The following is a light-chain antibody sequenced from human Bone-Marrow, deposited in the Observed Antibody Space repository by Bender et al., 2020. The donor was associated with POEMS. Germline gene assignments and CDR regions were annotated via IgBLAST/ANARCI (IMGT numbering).Light chain of an antibody. CDR2: QDN. V-gene: IGLV3-1*01. Sequence: SSELTQPPSVSVSPGQTATISCSGDKLGDQYVSWYQQKPGQSPVVVIYQDNMRPSGIPERFSGSNSGSTATLTISGTQAIDEADYYCQTWDTFTAVFGGGTKLTVL. CDR1: KLGDQY. J-gene: IGLJ2*01. CDR3: QTWDTFTAV.